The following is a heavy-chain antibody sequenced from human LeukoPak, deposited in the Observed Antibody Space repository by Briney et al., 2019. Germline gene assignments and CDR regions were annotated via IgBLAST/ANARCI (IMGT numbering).Heavy chain of an antibody. CDR1: GFSLSNARMG. J-gene: IGHJ4*02. CDR3: ARLYPYGSSPYYFDY. V-gene: IGHV2-26*01. CDR2: IFSNDEK. Sequence: SGPTLVNPTETLTLTCTVSGFSLSNARMGVSWIRQPPGKALEWLAHIFSNDEKSYSTSLKSRLTISKDTSKSQVVLTMTNMDPVDTATYYCARLYPYGSSPYYFDYWGQGTLVTVSS. D-gene: IGHD6-13*01.